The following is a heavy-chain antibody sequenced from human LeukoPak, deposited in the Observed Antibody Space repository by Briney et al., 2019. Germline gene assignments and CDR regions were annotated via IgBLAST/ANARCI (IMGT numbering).Heavy chain of an antibody. CDR1: GGSISSSSYY. V-gene: IGHV4-39*01. CDR3: ARQSTKYRSGWLFDN. J-gene: IGHJ4*02. D-gene: IGHD6-19*01. Sequence: SETLSLTCTVSGGSISSSSYYWGWIRQPPGKELEWIGSVYYSGSTYYNPSLKSRVTISVETSKNQFSLNLSSVTAADRAVYYCARQSTKYRSGWLFDNWGQGTLVTVSS. CDR2: VYYSGST.